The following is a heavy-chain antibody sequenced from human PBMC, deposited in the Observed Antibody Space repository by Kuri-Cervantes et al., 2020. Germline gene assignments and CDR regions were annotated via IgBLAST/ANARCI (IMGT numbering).Heavy chain of an antibody. J-gene: IGHJ4*02. D-gene: IGHD3-16*01. CDR3: TRGNVEGSTGLVM. CDR2: ISSSGSTI. V-gene: IGHV3-11*04. CDR1: GFTFSDYY. Sequence: GESLKISCAASGFTFSDYYMSWIRQAPGKGLEWVSYISSSGSTIYYADSVKGRFTISRDNAKNSLYLQMNSLRAEDTAVYYCTRGNVEGSTGLVMWGQGTLVTVSS.